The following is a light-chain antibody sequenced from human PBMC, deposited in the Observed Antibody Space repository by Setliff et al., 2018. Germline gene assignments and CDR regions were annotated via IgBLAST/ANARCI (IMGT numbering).Light chain of an antibody. J-gene: IGLJ1*01. Sequence: QSALTQPPSASGSPGQSVTISRTGTSSDVGGYNYVSWYQQHPGKAPKLMIYEVSKRPSGVPDRFSGSKSGNTASLTVSGLQAEDEADYYCSSYAGSNNFVFGTGTRSPS. CDR1: SSDVGGYNY. CDR2: EVS. V-gene: IGLV2-8*01. CDR3: SSYAGSNNFV.